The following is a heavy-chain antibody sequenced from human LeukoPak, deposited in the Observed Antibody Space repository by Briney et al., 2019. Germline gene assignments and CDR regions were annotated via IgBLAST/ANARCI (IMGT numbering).Heavy chain of an antibody. V-gene: IGHV1-18*01. Sequence: ASVKVSFKAAGYTFTSYGISWVRQAPGQGLEWVGLISAYNGNTNYAQKLQGRVTMTTDTSTSTAYMELRSLRSDDTAVYYCARDLLAGYYYGSGSRPGFDYWGQGTLVTVSS. D-gene: IGHD3-10*01. CDR2: ISAYNGNT. CDR1: GYTFTSYG. J-gene: IGHJ4*02. CDR3: ARDLLAGYYYGSGSRPGFDY.